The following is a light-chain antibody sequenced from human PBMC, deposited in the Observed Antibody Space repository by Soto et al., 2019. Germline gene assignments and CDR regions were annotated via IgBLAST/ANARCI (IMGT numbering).Light chain of an antibody. CDR2: EVS. CDR3: SSSTSSNTYV. J-gene: IGLJ1*01. Sequence: QSALTQPPSVSGSPGQSVTISCSGTSSDVGSYNRVSWYQQAPGTAPKVMIYEVSNRPSGVPDRFSGSKSGNTASLTISGLQPDDEADYYCSSSTSSNTYVFGTGTKLTVL. V-gene: IGLV2-18*02. CDR1: SSDVGSYNR.